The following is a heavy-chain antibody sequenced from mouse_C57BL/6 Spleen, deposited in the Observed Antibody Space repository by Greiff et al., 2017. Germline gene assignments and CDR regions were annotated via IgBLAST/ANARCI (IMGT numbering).Heavy chain of an antibody. D-gene: IGHD2-3*01. Sequence: QVQLKESGPELVKPGASVKISCKASGYAFSSYWMNWVKQRPGKGLEWIGRLYPGNGDTNYNGKFKGKATLTADKSSSTAYMQLSSLTSEDSAVYFCARSSPMRGDYWGQGTSVTVSS. V-gene: IGHV1-82*01. CDR2: LYPGNGDT. CDR3: ARSSPMRGDY. CDR1: GYAFSSYW. J-gene: IGHJ4*01.